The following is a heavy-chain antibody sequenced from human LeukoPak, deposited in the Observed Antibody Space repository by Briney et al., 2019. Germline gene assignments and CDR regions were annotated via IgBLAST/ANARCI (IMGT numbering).Heavy chain of an antibody. J-gene: IGHJ6*02. CDR3: ARDLVMGGPRNYADYYYGMDV. V-gene: IGHV3-33*01. Sequence: GRSLRLSCAASGFTFSSYGMHWVRQAPGKGVEWVAVIWYDGSNKYYADSVKGRFTISRDNSKNTLYLQMNSLRAEDTAVYYCARDLVMGGPRNYADYYYGMDVWGQGTTVTVSS. D-gene: IGHD4-11*01. CDR2: IWYDGSNK. CDR1: GFTFSSYG.